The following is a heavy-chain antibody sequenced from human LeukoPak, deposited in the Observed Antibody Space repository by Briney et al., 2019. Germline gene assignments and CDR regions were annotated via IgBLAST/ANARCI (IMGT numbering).Heavy chain of an antibody. V-gene: IGHV3-7*01. CDR2: IKEDESEK. Sequence: GGSLRLSCVASGFTFSSYWMTWVHQAPGKGLEWVANIKEDESEKYYVDSVKGRFSISRDNAKNSLFLQMNSPRAEDTAVYYCARDRYSSKWGQGTLVTVSS. D-gene: IGHD6-19*01. J-gene: IGHJ1*01. CDR1: GFTFSSYW. CDR3: ARDRYSSK.